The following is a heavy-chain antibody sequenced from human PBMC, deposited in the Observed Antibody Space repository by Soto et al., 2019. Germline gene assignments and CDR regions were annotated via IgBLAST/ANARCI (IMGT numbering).Heavy chain of an antibody. CDR2: IYVTGAV. V-gene: IGHV4-31*03. CDR1: GAALNSGNYY. D-gene: IGHD2-21*01. CDR3: ARLRIATNNYKWFDP. J-gene: IGHJ5*02. Sequence: SETLSLTCSASGAALNSGNYYWSWIRQVPGKGLEWIGHIYVTGAVDYNPSLRDRITISQDTSERQFSLNLRLVTAADTAVYYCARLRIATNNYKWFDPWGQGTLVTVSS.